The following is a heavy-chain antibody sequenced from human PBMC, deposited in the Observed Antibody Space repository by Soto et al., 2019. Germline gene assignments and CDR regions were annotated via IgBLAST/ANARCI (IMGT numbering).Heavy chain of an antibody. CDR2: ISSSSSYT. J-gene: IGHJ4*02. CDR3: ARDAHRYGGCAYVDY. Sequence: QVQLVESGGGLVKPGGSLRLSCAASGFTFSDYYMSWIRQAPGKGLEWVSYISSSSSYTNYADSVKGRFTISRDNAKNTRYLQMNSLRAEGTAVYYCARDAHRYGGCAYVDYWGQGTLVTVSS. CDR1: GFTFSDYY. V-gene: IGHV3-11*05. D-gene: IGHD5-12*01.